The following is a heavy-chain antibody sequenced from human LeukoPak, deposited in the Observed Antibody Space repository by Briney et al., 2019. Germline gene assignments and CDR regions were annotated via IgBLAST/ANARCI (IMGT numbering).Heavy chain of an antibody. V-gene: IGHV3-11*01. J-gene: IGHJ5*02. CDR1: GFTFSDYF. Sequence: PGGSLRLSCAASGFTFSDYFMGWIRQAPGTGLEWVSYISSTSTTIYYADSVKGRFTISRDNSKNTLYLQMNSLRAEDTAVYYCAKGPLAAAGTFDPWGQGTLVTVSS. CDR3: AKGPLAAAGTFDP. CDR2: ISSTSTTI. D-gene: IGHD6-13*01.